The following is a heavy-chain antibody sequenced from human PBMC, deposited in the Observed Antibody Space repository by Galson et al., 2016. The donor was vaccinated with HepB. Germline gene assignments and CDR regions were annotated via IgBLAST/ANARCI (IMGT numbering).Heavy chain of an antibody. Sequence: LRLSCAASGFKLSHYAMHWVRQGPDKGLEWVAGISWDGTNIAYADSVKGRFSISRDNARNSLYLQMNSLRVEDTAVYYCTADFGYSNYDWGQGTLVTVSS. J-gene: IGHJ1*01. V-gene: IGHV3-9*01. CDR1: GFKLSHYA. D-gene: IGHD6-13*01. CDR3: TADFGYSNYD. CDR2: ISWDGTNI.